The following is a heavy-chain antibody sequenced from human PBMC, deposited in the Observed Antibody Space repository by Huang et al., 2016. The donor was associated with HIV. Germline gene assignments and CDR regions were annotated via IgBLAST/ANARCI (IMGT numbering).Heavy chain of an antibody. V-gene: IGHV4-61*08. CDR1: DDSVSTGAYY. CDR2: VYYYGNT. J-gene: IGHJ4*02. D-gene: IGHD3-10*01. CDR3: ARRIAVIKVEY. Sequence: QVQLQESGPGLVKPSENMSLTCRVSDDSVSTGAYYWSWIRQPPGKGLEWIGYVYYYGNTNYNPTLESRVTISVDMTKNQFYLKLRFLTAADTAVYYCARRIAVIKVEYWGQGTQVTVSS.